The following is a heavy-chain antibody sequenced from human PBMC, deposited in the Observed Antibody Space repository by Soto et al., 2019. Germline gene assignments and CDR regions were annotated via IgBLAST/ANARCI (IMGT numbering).Heavy chain of an antibody. D-gene: IGHD3-22*01. V-gene: IGHV1-69*01. CDR2: IIPISGTA. CDR3: ARDPVVKKGQYYDSSGYLNWFDP. J-gene: IGHJ5*02. Sequence: QVQLVQSGAEVKKPGSSVKVSCKASGGTFSSYAISWVRQAPGQGLEWMGGIIPISGTANYAQKFQGRVTITADESTSTAYMELSSLRSEDTAVYYWARDPVVKKGQYYDSSGYLNWFDPWGQGTLVTVSS. CDR1: GGTFSSYA.